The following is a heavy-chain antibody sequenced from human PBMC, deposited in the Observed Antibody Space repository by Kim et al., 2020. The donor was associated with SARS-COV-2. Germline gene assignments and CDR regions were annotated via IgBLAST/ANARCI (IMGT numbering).Heavy chain of an antibody. J-gene: IGHJ4*02. CDR3: ASDTIFGVTKSDY. Sequence: TQKFQGRVTITADKSTSKAYMELSSLRSEDTAVYYCASDTIFGVTKSDYWGQGTLVTVSS. V-gene: IGHV1-69*04. D-gene: IGHD3-3*01.